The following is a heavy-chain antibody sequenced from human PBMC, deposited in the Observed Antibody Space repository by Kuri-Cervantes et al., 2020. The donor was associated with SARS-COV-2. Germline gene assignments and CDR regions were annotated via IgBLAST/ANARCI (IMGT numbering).Heavy chain of an antibody. Sequence: GGSLRLSCAASGFISSDYYISWIRQAPGKGLEWVSYISSSETTIYYADSVKGRFTISRDNAKNSLYLQMNSLRAEDTAVYYCARTSYYDSSGYPGVEYFQHWGQGTLVTVSS. V-gene: IGHV3-11*04. CDR1: GFISSDYY. J-gene: IGHJ1*01. D-gene: IGHD3-22*01. CDR2: ISSSETTI. CDR3: ARTSYYDSSGYPGVEYFQH.